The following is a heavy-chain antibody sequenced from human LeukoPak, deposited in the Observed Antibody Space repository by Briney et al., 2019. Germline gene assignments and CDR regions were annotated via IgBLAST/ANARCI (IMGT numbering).Heavy chain of an antibody. CDR2: INPNSGGT. J-gene: IGHJ4*02. V-gene: IGHV1-2*04. Sequence: KPGSVKVSCKASGYTFTGYYMHWVRQAPGQGLEWMGWINPNSGGTNYAQKFQGWVTMTRDTSISTAYMELSRLRSDDTAVYYCARVLGYSYGSWYFDYWGQGTLVTVSS. CDR1: GYTFTGYY. CDR3: ARVLGYSYGSWYFDY. D-gene: IGHD5-18*01.